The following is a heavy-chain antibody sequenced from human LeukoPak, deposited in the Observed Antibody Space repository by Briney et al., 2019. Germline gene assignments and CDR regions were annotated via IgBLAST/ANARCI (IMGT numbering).Heavy chain of an antibody. CDR1: GGSISGYY. CDR2: IYTTGST. J-gene: IGHJ4*02. Sequence: SETLSLTCTVSGGSISGYYWSWIRQPAGKGLEWIGRIYTTGSTNYNPSLKSRVTMSVDTSKNQFSLKLSSVTAADTAVYYCASRYSSSSGYYWGQGTLVTVSS. D-gene: IGHD6-6*01. CDR3: ASRYSSSSGYY. V-gene: IGHV4-4*07.